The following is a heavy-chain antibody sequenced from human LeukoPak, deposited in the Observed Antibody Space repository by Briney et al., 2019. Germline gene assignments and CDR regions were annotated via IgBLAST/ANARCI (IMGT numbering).Heavy chain of an antibody. V-gene: IGHV3-48*03. J-gene: IGHJ6*02. Sequence: GGSLRLSCAASGFTFSSYAMHWVRQAPGKGLEWVAYITINDSTKYYADSLKGRFTISRDTAKNPLYLQMNSLRAEDTPVYYCARVQWLAYYCHGIDVWGQGTTVTVCS. D-gene: IGHD6-19*01. CDR1: GFTFSSYA. CDR2: ITINDSTK. CDR3: ARVQWLAYYCHGIDV.